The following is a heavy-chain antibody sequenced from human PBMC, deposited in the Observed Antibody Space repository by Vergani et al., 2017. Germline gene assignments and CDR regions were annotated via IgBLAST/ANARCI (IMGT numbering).Heavy chain of an antibody. CDR1: GGSISSGGYY. CDR3: ARGLRYFDWLCPWDY. D-gene: IGHD3-9*01. V-gene: IGHV4-31*03. Sequence: QVQLQESGPGLVKPPQILSLTCTVSGGSISSGGYYWSWIRQHPGKGLEWIGYIYYSGSTYYNPSLKSRVTISVDTSKNQFSLKLSSVTAADTAVYYCARGLRYFDWLCPWDYWGQGTLVTVSS. CDR2: IYYSGST. J-gene: IGHJ4*02.